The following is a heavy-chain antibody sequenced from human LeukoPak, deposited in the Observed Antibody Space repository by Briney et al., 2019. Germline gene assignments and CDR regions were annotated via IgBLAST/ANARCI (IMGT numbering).Heavy chain of an antibody. CDR3: ARQAAEYDSSGYYSSGFDY. CDR2: IYPGDSDT. D-gene: IGHD3-22*01. CDR1: GYSFTSYW. V-gene: IGHV5-51*01. J-gene: IGHJ4*02. Sequence: GESLKISCKGSGYSFTSYWIGWVRQMPGKGLEWMGIIYPGDSDTRYSPSFQGQVTISADKPISTAYLQWSSLKASDTAMYYCARQAAEYDSSGYYSSGFDYWGQGTLVTVSS.